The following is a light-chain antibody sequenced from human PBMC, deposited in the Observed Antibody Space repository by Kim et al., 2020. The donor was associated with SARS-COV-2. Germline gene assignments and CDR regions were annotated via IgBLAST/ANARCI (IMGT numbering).Light chain of an antibody. CDR3: QQYDNLPT. CDR1: QDITKY. CDR2: GAS. V-gene: IGKV1-33*01. J-gene: IGKJ5*01. Sequence: SASVGDRVTITCQARQDITKYLNWYQQKPGKAPKLLIYGASNLEAGVSSRFSGSGSGTDFTLTITSLQPEDIATYYCQQYDNLPTFGQGTRLEIK.